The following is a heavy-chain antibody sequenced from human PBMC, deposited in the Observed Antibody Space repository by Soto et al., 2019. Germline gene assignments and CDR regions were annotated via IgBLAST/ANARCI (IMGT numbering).Heavy chain of an antibody. CDR3: VKVYWKGDV. D-gene: IGHD2-8*02. CDR2: ISGSGGSI. J-gene: IGHJ6*02. CDR1: GFNFSTYA. V-gene: IGHV3-23*01. Sequence: EVQLLESGGGLVQPGGSLRLSCAASGFNFSTYAMNWVRQAPGNGLEWVSAISGSGGSIHYADSVKGRFTISRENYKNTLYLKMNSLIDEDTAVNHCVKVYWKGDVCGQGTTVTGSS.